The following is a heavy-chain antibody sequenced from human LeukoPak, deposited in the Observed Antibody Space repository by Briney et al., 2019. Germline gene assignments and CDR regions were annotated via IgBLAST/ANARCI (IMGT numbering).Heavy chain of an antibody. J-gene: IGHJ3*02. CDR2: ISSSSSYI. CDR3: ARDTSVTLGSSIPFDI. CDR1: GFAFSSYG. V-gene: IGHV3-21*01. Sequence: GGSLRLSCAASGFAFSSYGMHWVRQAPGKGLEWVSSISSSSSYIYYADSVKGRFTISRDNAKNSLYLQMNSLRAEDTAVYYCARDTSVTLGSSIPFDIWGQGTMVTVSS. D-gene: IGHD4-23*01.